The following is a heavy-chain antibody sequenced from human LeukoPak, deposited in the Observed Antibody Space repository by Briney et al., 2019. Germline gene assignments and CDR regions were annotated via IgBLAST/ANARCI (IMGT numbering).Heavy chain of an antibody. V-gene: IGHV3-21*01. CDR3: ARGGGWDAYYYYGLDV. Sequence: GGSLRLSCAASGFTFSGYTMNWVRQAPGKGLEWISSISSGSDYIYYADSVKGRFTIPRDNAKNSLYLQVSSLRAEDTAVYYCARGGGWDAYYYYGLDVWGQGTTVTVSS. CDR2: ISSGSDYI. J-gene: IGHJ6*02. D-gene: IGHD6-19*01. CDR1: GFTFSGYT.